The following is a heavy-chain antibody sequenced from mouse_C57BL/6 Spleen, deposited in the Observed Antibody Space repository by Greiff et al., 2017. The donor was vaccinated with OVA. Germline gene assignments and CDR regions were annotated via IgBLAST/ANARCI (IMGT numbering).Heavy chain of an antibody. CDR3: ARPYYSNPYYFDY. CDR2: INPSNGGT. CDR1: GYTFTSYW. V-gene: IGHV1-53*01. J-gene: IGHJ2*01. D-gene: IGHD2-5*01. Sequence: QVQLQQPGPELVKPGASVKLSCKASGYTFTSYWMHWVKKRPGQGLEWIGNINPSNGGTNYNEKFNSKATLTVDKSSSTAYMQLSSLTSEDSAVYYGARPYYSNPYYFDYWGQGTTLTVSS.